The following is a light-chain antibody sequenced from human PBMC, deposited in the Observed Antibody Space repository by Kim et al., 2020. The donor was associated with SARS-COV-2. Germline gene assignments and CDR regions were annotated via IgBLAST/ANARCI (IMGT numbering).Light chain of an antibody. Sequence: PGERATLSCRASQSVSSSYLAWYQQKPGQAPRLLIYGASSRATGIPDRFSGSGSGTDFTLTISRLEPEDFAVYYCQQYGSSSTYTFGQGTKLEI. J-gene: IGKJ2*01. V-gene: IGKV3-20*01. CDR1: QSVSSSY. CDR2: GAS. CDR3: QQYGSSSTYT.